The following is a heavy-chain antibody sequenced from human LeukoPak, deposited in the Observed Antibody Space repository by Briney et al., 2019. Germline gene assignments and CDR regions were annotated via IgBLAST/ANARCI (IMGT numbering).Heavy chain of an antibody. CDR2: ISSSSSYI. CDR1: GFTFSSYS. D-gene: IGHD2-2*01. Sequence: GGSLRLSCAASGFTFSSYSMNWVRQAPGKGLEWVSSISSSSSYIYYADSVKGRFTISRDNVKNSLYLQMNSLRAEDTAVYYCARDCSSTSCPFDYWGQGTLVTVSS. V-gene: IGHV3-21*01. J-gene: IGHJ4*02. CDR3: ARDCSSTSCPFDY.